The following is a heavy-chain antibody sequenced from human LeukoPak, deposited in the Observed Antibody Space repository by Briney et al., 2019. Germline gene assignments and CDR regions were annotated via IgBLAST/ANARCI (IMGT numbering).Heavy chain of an antibody. V-gene: IGHV4-39*07. J-gene: IGHJ6*03. Sequence: SETLSLTCTVSGGSISSSSYYWGWIRQPPGKGLEWIGRIYTSGSTNYNPSLKSRVTISVDTSKNQFSLKLSSVTAADTAVYYCARDAPCSGGSCYSPRTTYYYYYYMDVWGKGTTVTISS. CDR1: GGSISSSSYY. CDR3: ARDAPCSGGSCYSPRTTYYYYYYMDV. CDR2: IYTSGST. D-gene: IGHD2-15*01.